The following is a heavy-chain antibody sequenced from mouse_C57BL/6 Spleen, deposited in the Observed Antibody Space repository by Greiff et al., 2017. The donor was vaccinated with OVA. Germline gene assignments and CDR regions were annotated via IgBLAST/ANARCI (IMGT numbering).Heavy chain of an antibody. CDR3: ARSFPDYYGSSPYAMDY. J-gene: IGHJ4*01. CDR1: GYTFTDYY. V-gene: IGHV1-26*01. CDR2: INPNNGGT. Sequence: EVKLMESGPELVKPGASVKISCKASGYTFTDYYMNWVKQSHGKSLEWIGDINPNNGGTSYNQKFKGKATLTVDKSSSTAYMELRSLTSEDSAVYYCARSFPDYYGSSPYAMDYWGQGTSVTVSS. D-gene: IGHD1-1*01.